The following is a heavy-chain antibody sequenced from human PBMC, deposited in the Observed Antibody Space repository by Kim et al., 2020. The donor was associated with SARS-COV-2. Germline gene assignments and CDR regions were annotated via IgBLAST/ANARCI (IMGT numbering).Heavy chain of an antibody. V-gene: IGHV3-23*01. CDR1: GFTFSSYA. CDR2: ISGSGGST. J-gene: IGHJ6*02. CDR3: ANLDIVVVPAAIGYGMDV. D-gene: IGHD2-2*01. Sequence: GGSLRLSCAASGFTFSSYAMSWVRQAPGKGLEWVSAISGSGGSTYYADSAKGRFTISRDNSKNTLYLQMNSLRAEDTAVYYCANLDIVVVPAAIGYGMDVWGQGTTVTVSS.